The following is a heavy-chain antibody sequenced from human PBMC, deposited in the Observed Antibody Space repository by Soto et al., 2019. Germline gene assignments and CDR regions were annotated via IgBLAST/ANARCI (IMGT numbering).Heavy chain of an antibody. D-gene: IGHD6-13*01. CDR1: GYSFSTYW. Sequence: PGESLKISCKGSGYSFSTYWISWVRQMPGKGLEWMARIDPSDSSTNYSPSFQGLVTISADKSISTAYLQWTSLKASDTAMYYCARHRYSSTWYLRRYYFDYWGQGALVTSPQ. J-gene: IGHJ4*02. CDR3: ARHRYSSTWYLRRYYFDY. V-gene: IGHV5-10-1*01. CDR2: IDPSDSST.